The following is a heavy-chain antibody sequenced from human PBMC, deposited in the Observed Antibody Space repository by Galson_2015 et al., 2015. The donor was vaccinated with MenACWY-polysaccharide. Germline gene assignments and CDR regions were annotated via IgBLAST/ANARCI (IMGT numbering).Heavy chain of an antibody. CDR2: ISLDGRNT. V-gene: IGHV3-23*01. CDR3: VKAHETSGWNRGPGY. D-gene: IGHD1-1*01. Sequence: SLRLSCAASGLTFTSYPMSWIRQAPGKGPEWVTVISLDGRNTYYADHVKGRFTISRDNSKNTLYLQMHDLRAEDTAVYYCVKAHETSGWNRGPGYWGQGTLGTVSS. J-gene: IGHJ4*02. CDR1: GLTFTSYP.